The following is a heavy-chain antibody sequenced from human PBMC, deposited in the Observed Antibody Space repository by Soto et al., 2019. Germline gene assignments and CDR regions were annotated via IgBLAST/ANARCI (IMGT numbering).Heavy chain of an antibody. D-gene: IGHD3-22*01. Sequence: PVKVSCKASGGTFSSYAISWVRQAPGQGLEWMGGIIPIFGTANYAQKFQGRVTITADESTSTAYMELSSLRSEDTAVYYCARHXASYYESSGYYHYYFDYWGQGALVTVSS. V-gene: IGHV1-69*13. CDR1: GGTFSSYA. CDR3: ARHXASYYESSGYYHYYFDY. J-gene: IGHJ4*02. CDR2: IIPIFGTA.